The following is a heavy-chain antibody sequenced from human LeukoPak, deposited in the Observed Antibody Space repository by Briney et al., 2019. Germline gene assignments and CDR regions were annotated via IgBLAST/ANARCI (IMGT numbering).Heavy chain of an antibody. J-gene: IGHJ4*02. Sequence: ASVRVSCKTSGYTFSGYYLHWVRQAPGQGPEWMGRIDPTSGGTHYAQKFQGRVTVTRDTSTSTVYMELSGLRSDDTAVYYCARVHGPYTTSRFDYWGQGTLVTVSP. CDR3: ARVHGPYTTSRFDY. CDR1: GYTFSGYY. CDR2: IDPTSGGT. V-gene: IGHV1-2*02. D-gene: IGHD2-2*02.